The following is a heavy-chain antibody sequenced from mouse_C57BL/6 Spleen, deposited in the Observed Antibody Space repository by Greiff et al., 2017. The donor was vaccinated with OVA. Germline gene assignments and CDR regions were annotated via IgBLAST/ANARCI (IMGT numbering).Heavy chain of an antibody. CDR3: ALDRWFAY. V-gene: IGHV1-50*01. CDR2: IDPSDSYT. CDR1: GYTFTSYW. D-gene: IGHD3-2*01. J-gene: IGHJ3*01. Sequence: VQLQQPGAELVKPGASVKLSCKASGYTFTSYWMQWVKQRPGQGLEWIGEIDPSDSYTNYNQKFKGKATLTVDTSSSTAYMQLSSLTSEDSAVYYCALDRWFAYWGQGTLVTVSA.